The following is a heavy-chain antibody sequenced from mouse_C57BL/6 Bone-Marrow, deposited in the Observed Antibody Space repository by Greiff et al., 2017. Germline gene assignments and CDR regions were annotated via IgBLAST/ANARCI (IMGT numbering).Heavy chain of an antibody. CDR1: GYTFTGYW. CDR3: ARPHLYYYGSSHWYFDV. CDR2: ILPGSGST. J-gene: IGHJ1*03. Sequence: VQLQQSGAELMKPGASVKLSCKATGYTFTGYWIEWVKQRPGHGLEWIGEILPGSGSTNYNEKFKGKATFTADTSSNTAYMQLSSLTTEDSAIYYCARPHLYYYGSSHWYFDVWGTGTTGTVSS. V-gene: IGHV1-9*01. D-gene: IGHD1-1*01.